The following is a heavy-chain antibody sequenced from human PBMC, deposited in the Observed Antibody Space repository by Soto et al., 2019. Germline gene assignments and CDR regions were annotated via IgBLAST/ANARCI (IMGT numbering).Heavy chain of an antibody. CDR2: TRNKANSYTT. CDR3: ARVAGGLDYFDY. V-gene: IGHV3-72*01. D-gene: IGHD6-19*01. Sequence: GGSVRLSCAASGFTFSDHYMDWVRQAPGKGLEWVGRTRNKANSYTTEYAASVKGRFTISRDDSKNSLYLQMNSLKTEDTAVYYCARVAGGLDYFDYWGQGTLVTVSS. J-gene: IGHJ4*02. CDR1: GFTFSDHY.